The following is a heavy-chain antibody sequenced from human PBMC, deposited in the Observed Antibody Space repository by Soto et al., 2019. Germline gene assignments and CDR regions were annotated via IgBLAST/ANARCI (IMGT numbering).Heavy chain of an antibody. D-gene: IGHD5-12*01. CDR1: SGSITSSNW. J-gene: IGHJ4*02. CDR3: ARNRYGGYDFDY. CDR2: VSHTGNT. V-gene: IGHV4-4*02. Sequence: QVQLQESGPGLVKPSGTLSLTCAVSSGSITSSNWWSWVRQPPGKGLEWIGEVSHTGNTNYIPSLKSRVTISVDKSRNQFSLRLSSVTAAATAVYYCARNRYGGYDFDYWGQGTLVTVSS.